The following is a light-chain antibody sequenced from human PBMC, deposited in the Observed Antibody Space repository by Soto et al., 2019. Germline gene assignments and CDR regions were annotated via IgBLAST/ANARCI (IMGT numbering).Light chain of an antibody. J-gene: IGKJ1*01. CDR1: QSVSSN. CDR2: GAS. CDR3: QQYKKWPRT. V-gene: IGKV3-15*01. Sequence: EIVLTQSPGILSLSPGERASLSCRASQSVSSNLAWYQQKPGQAPRLLIYGASTRDTGIPARFSGSGSGTEFTLTISSLQSEDFAVYYCQQYKKWPRTFGQGTKVDIK.